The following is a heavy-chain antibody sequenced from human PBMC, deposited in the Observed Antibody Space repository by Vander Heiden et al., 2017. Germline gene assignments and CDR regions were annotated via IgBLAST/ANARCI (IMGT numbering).Heavy chain of an antibody. CDR1: GGSISRSSYY. D-gene: IGHD3-9*01. CDR3: ASAYYDILTGYYYGMDV. Sequence: QLQLQESGPGLVKPSETLSLTCTVSGGSISRSSYYWGWIRQPPGKGLEWIGSIYYSGSTYYNPSLKSRVTISVDTSKNQFSLKLSSVTAADTAVYYCASAYYDILTGYYYGMDVWGQGTTVTVSS. V-gene: IGHV4-39*01. J-gene: IGHJ6*02. CDR2: IYYSGST.